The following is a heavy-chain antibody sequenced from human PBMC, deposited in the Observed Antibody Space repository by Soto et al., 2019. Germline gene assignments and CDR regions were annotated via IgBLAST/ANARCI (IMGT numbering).Heavy chain of an antibody. CDR3: ARVEGLELPS. D-gene: IGHD1-7*01. J-gene: IGHJ3*01. CDR2: IIPILGIA. CDR1: GGTFSSYT. V-gene: IGHV1-69*02. Sequence: GASVKVSCKASGGTFSSYTISWVRQAPGQGLEWMGRIIPILGIANYAQKFKGRVTITADKSTSTANMKQSSLSFEDTAVYYCARVEGLELPSWGQGTMVTVSS.